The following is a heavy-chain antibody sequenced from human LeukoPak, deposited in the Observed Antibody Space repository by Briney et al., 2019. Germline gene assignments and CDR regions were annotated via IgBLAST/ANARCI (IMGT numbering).Heavy chain of an antibody. CDR3: ARDSGSLGSSSWYEAFDY. D-gene: IGHD6-13*01. V-gene: IGHV4-61*02. J-gene: IGHJ4*02. Sequence: PSQTLSLTCTVSGGSISSGSYYWSWIRQPAGKGLEWIGRIYTSGSTNYNPSLKSRVTISVDTSKNQFSLKLSSVTAADTAVYYCARDSGSLGSSSWYEAFDYWGQGTLVTVSS. CDR2: IYTSGST. CDR1: GGSISSGSYY.